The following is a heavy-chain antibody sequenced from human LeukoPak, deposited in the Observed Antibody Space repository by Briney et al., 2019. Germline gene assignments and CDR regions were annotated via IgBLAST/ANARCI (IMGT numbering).Heavy chain of an antibody. CDR2: IKGDGIST. V-gene: IGHV3-74*01. CDR1: GFDFSSNR. CDR3: AKDHYWSIDY. J-gene: IGHJ4*02. Sequence: GGSLRLSCAASGFDFSSNRMHWVRHAPGQGLVWVSRIKGDGISTNYADSVEGRFTISRDIAKNTLYLQMNSLRAEDAGVYYCAKDHYWSIDYWGRGTLVTVSS. D-gene: IGHD3-3*01.